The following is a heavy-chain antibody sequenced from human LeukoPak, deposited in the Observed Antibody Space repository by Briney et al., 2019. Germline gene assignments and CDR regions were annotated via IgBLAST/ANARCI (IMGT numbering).Heavy chain of an antibody. CDR1: GFTFSNYA. CDR2: ISGSGGSA. V-gene: IGHV3-23*01. D-gene: IGHD4-23*01. CDR3: ARGGNGDAFDI. J-gene: IGHJ3*02. Sequence: GSLRLSCAASGFTFSNYAMSWVRQAPGKGLEWVSAISGSGGSAYYADSVKGRFTISRDNSKNTLYLQMNSLRAEDTAVYYCARGGNGDAFDIWGQGTMVTVSS.